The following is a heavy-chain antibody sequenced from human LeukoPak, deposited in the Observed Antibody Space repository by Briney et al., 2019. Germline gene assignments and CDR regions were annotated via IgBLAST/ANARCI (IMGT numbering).Heavy chain of an antibody. J-gene: IGHJ2*01. CDR1: GGSISSYY. V-gene: IGHV4-59*01. CDR2: AYYSGST. D-gene: IGHD3-16*02. CDR3: ARESKFDYVWGSYRYSWYFGL. Sequence: PETPSLTCTVPGGSISSYYSGWIRHPPGKGLEWIGYAYYSGSTNYNPPLKSRVTISVDTSKNQFSLKLSSVAAADTAVYYCARESKFDYVWGSYRYSWYFGLWGRGTLVTVSS.